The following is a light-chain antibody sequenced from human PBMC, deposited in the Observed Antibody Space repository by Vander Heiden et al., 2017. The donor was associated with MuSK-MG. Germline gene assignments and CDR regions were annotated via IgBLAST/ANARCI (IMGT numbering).Light chain of an antibody. Sequence: AIQLTQSPSSLSASVGDRVTITCRASQGISSALAWYQQKPGKAPKLLIYDASSLESGVPSRFSGSGSGTDFTLTISSLQPEDFATYYCQQFNSYPFFGGGTKVEIE. CDR2: DAS. CDR1: QGISSA. J-gene: IGKJ4*01. V-gene: IGKV1-13*02. CDR3: QQFNSYPF.